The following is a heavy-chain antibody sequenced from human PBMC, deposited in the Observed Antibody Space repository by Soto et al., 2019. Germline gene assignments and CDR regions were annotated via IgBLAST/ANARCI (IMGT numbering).Heavy chain of an antibody. D-gene: IGHD4-4*01. CDR2: IYYSGST. Sequence: SETLSLTCTVSGGSISSGGYYWSWIRQHPGKGLEWIGYIYYSGSTYYNPSLKSRVTISVDTSKTQFSLKLSSVTAADTAVYYCARVSMTTVTTWFDPWGQGTLVTVSS. V-gene: IGHV4-31*03. J-gene: IGHJ5*02. CDR1: GGSISSGGYY. CDR3: ARVSMTTVTTWFDP.